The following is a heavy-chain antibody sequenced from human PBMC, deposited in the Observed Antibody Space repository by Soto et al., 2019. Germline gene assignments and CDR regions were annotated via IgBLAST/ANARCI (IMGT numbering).Heavy chain of an antibody. CDR3: ASLAYGSGSY. CDR2: IYYSGST. J-gene: IGHJ4*02. D-gene: IGHD3-10*01. Sequence: SETLSLTCTVSGGSISSSSYYWGWIRQPPGKGLEWIGSIYYSGSTYYNPSLKSRVTISVDTSTNQFSLKLTSVTAATTALYYCASLAYGSGSYWGQGTLVTVSS. CDR1: GGSISSSSYY. V-gene: IGHV4-39*07.